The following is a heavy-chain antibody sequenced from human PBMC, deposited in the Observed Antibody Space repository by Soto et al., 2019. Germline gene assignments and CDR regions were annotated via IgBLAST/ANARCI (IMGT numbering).Heavy chain of an antibody. CDR1: GGSFSGYY. CDR3: ARVVGRAAAGTRNKVYSEFDY. J-gene: IGHJ4*02. Sequence: SETLSLTCAVYGGSFSGYYWSWIRQPPGKGLEWIGEINHSGSTNYNPSLKSRVTISVDTSKNQFSLKLSSVTAADTAVYYCARVVGRAAAGTRNKVYSEFDYWGQGTLVTVSS. CDR2: INHSGST. V-gene: IGHV4-34*01. D-gene: IGHD6-13*01.